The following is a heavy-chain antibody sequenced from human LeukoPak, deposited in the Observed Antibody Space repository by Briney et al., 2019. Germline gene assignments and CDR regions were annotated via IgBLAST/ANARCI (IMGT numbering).Heavy chain of an antibody. CDR2: ISSSSGYI. CDR3: ARDGYCSSTSCYVDYYGMDV. Sequence: GGSLRLSCAASGFTFSSYSMNWVRQAPGKGLEWVSSISSSSGYIYYADSVKGRFTISRDNAKNSLYLQMNSLRAEDTAVYYCARDGYCSSTSCYVDYYGMDVWGKGTTVTVSS. J-gene: IGHJ6*04. D-gene: IGHD2-2*03. CDR1: GFTFSSYS. V-gene: IGHV3-21*01.